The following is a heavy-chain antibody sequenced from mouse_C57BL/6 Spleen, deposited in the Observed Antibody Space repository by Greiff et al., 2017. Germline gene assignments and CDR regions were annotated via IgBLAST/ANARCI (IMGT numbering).Heavy chain of an antibody. D-gene: IGHD4-1*01. V-gene: IGHV5-17*01. CDR1: GFTFSDYG. CDR3: AKGRLGDY. Sequence: EVKLVESGGGLVKPGGSLKLSCAASGFTFSDYGMHWVRQAPEKGLGWVAYISSGSSTIYYADTVKGRFTISRDNAKNTLFLQMTSLRSEDTAMYYCAKGRLGDYWGQGTTLTVSS. J-gene: IGHJ2*01. CDR2: ISSGSSTI.